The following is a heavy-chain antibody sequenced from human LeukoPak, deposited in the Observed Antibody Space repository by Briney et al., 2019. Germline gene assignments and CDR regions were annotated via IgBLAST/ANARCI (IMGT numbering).Heavy chain of an antibody. J-gene: IGHJ4*02. V-gene: IGHV3-30-3*01. D-gene: IGHD1-26*01. CDR2: ISYDGNNK. Sequence: PGGSLRLSCAASGFTFSTYAMHWVRQAPGKGLEWVAVISYDGNNKYYGDSVKGRFTISRDNSKDTLYLQMNSLRVEDTAVYYCARDCKGADHATDYWGQGTLVTVSS. CDR1: GFTFSTYA. CDR3: ARDCKGADHATDY.